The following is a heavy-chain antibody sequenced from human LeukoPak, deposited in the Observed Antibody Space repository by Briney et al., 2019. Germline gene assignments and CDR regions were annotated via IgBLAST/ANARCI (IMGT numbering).Heavy chain of an antibody. CDR1: GGSISSGGYY. Sequence: SETLSLTCTVSGGSISSGGYYWSWIRQPPGKGLEWIGYIYHSGSTYYNPSLKSRVTISVDRSKNQFSLKLSSVTAADTAVYYCARDRGGSQGNFDYWGQGTLVTVSS. D-gene: IGHD1-26*01. J-gene: IGHJ4*02. V-gene: IGHV4-30-2*01. CDR2: IYHSGST. CDR3: ARDRGGSQGNFDY.